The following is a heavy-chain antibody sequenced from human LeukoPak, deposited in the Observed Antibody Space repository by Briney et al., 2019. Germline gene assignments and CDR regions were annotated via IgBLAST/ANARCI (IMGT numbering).Heavy chain of an antibody. D-gene: IGHD6-13*01. Sequence: GASVKVSCKASGYTFTDYYMHWVRQAPGQGLEWMGWINPNSGGTNYAQKFQGRVTMTRDTSISTVYMELSRLRSDDTAVFYCAREEVIAAAGPTLDYWGQGALVIVSS. J-gene: IGHJ4*02. CDR3: AREEVIAAAGPTLDY. V-gene: IGHV1-2*02. CDR1: GYTFTDYY. CDR2: INPNSGGT.